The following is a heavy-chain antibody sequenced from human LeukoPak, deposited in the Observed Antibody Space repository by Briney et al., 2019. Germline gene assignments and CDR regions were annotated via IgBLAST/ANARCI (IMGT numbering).Heavy chain of an antibody. CDR2: INTDGSGT. J-gene: IGHJ5*02. Sequence: QTGGSLRLSCAASGFTFSNYWMYWVRQAPGEGLVWVSHINTDGSGTRYADSVKGRFTISRDNAKSTLYLQMHSLRAEDTAVYYCARPGESRFGGLSWGQGTLVTVSS. CDR1: GFTFSNYW. D-gene: IGHD2-15*01. V-gene: IGHV3-74*01. CDR3: ARPGESRFGGLS.